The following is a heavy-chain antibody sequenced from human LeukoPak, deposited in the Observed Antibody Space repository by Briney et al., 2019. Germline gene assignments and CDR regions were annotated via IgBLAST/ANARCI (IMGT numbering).Heavy chain of an antibody. D-gene: IGHD5-24*01. CDR3: ASGRDRSKAGDH. J-gene: IGHJ4*02. CDR2: IHPHGIF. V-gene: IGHV4-34*01. CDR1: GGSCDDYY. Sequence: SETLSLTCAVFGGSCDDYYCSWIRQPPGKGLEWVGEIHPHGIFYYNSSLMSRVTISIDTSKTQFSLRLTSVTATDTAFYYCASGRDRSKAGDHWGQGSLVTVSS.